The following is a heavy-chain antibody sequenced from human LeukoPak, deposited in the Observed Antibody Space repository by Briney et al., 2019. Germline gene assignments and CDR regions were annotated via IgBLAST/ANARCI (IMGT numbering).Heavy chain of an antibody. V-gene: IGHV3-21*01. J-gene: IGHJ4*02. Sequence: PGRSLRLSCAASGFSFKSYGMHWVRQAPGKGLEWVSSISSSSSYISYADPVKGRFTISRDNAKNSLDLQMNSLRAEDTAVYYCAIDRYSSGWYTFDYWGQGTLVTVSS. CDR3: AIDRYSSGWYTFDY. CDR1: GFSFKSYG. D-gene: IGHD6-19*01. CDR2: ISSSSSYI.